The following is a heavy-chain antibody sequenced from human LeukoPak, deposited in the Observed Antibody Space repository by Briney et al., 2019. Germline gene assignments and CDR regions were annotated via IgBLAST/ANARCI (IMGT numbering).Heavy chain of an antibody. CDR1: GYTFTSYD. CDR3: ARAKGLGDAFDI. CDR2: INPNSGGT. Sequence: ASVKVSCKASGYTFTSYDINWVRQATGQGLEWMGWINPNSGGTNYAQKFQGRVTMTRDTSISTAYMELSRLRSDDTAVYYCARAKGLGDAFDIWGQGTMVTVSS. D-gene: IGHD3/OR15-3a*01. J-gene: IGHJ3*02. V-gene: IGHV1-2*02.